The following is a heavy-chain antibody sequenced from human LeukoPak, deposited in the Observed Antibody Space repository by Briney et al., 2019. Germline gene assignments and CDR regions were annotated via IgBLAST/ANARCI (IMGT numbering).Heavy chain of an antibody. V-gene: IGHV4-34*01. D-gene: IGHD3-3*01. CDR2: INHSGST. Sequence: SETLSLTCAVYGGSFSGYYWSWIRQPPGKGLEWIGEINHSGSTNYIPSLKSRVTISVDTSKNQFSLKLSSVTAADTAVYYCARAPGATIFGVVRRAYYYYGMDVWGQGTTVTVSS. CDR3: ARAPGATIFGVVRRAYYYYGMDV. J-gene: IGHJ6*02. CDR1: GGSFSGYY.